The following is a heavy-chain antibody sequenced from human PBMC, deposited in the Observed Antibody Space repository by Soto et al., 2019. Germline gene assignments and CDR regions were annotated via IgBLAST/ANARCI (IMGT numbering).Heavy chain of an antibody. D-gene: IGHD1-1*01. Sequence: QVQLVQSGAEVKKPGSSVKVSCKTSGGTSSTSAISWVRQAPGQGLEWVGGIMPVFPTPDYAQNFQGRVTITADASTTTAYLELTSLRADDTAVYYCARDKDRLQLGGNYYYILDVWGQGTGITVSS. CDR1: GGTSSTSA. CDR3: ARDKDRLQLGGNYYYILDV. J-gene: IGHJ6*02. CDR2: IMPVFPTP. V-gene: IGHV1-69*12.